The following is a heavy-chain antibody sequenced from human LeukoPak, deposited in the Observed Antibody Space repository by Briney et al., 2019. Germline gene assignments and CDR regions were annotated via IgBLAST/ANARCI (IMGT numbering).Heavy chain of an antibody. CDR2: IIPIFGTA. V-gene: IGHV1-69*05. Sequence: ASVKVSCKASGGTFSSYAISWVRQAPGQGLEWMGRIIPIFGTANYAQKFQGRVTITTDESTSTAYMELSSLRSEDTAVYYCARGEGYCSGGSCLVGYWGQGTLVTVSS. CDR1: GGTFSSYA. CDR3: ARGEGYCSGGSCLVGY. J-gene: IGHJ4*02. D-gene: IGHD2-15*01.